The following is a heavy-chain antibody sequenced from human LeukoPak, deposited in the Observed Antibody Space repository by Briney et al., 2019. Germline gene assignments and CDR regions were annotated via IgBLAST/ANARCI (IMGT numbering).Heavy chain of an antibody. CDR2: ISYDGSNK. V-gene: IGHV3-30*18. J-gene: IGHJ6*02. CDR3: AKDLLGYCSSTSCYGGMDV. CDR1: GFTFSSYG. Sequence: GGSLRLSCAASGFTFSSYGMPWVRQAPGKGLEWVAVISYDGSNKYYADSVKGRFTISRDNSKNTLYLQMNSLRAEDTAVYYCAKDLLGYCSSTSCYGGMDVWGQGTTVTVSS. D-gene: IGHD2-2*01.